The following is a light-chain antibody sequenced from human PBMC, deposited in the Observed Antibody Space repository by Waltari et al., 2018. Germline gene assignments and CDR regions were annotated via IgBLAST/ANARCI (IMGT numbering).Light chain of an antibody. V-gene: IGKV3-20*01. J-gene: IGKJ1*01. CDR2: HAS. CDR1: QSISKY. CDR3: QHYESLPVT. Sequence: EIVLTQSPGTLSLSPGERATLSCRASQSISKYLAWYQQKPGQAPRLLIYHASSRAAGIPYRFSGSGSGTDFSLTINRLEPEDFAVYYCQHYESLPVTFGQGTKVEIK.